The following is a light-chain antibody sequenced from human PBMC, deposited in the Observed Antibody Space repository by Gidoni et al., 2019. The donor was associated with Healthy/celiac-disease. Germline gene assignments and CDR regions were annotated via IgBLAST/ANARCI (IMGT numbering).Light chain of an antibody. Sequence: DIQLTQSPPTLSASVGDRVTITCGASQSISSWLAWYQQKPGQAPKLLIYKASSLESGVPSRFSGSGSGTEFTLTISSLQPDDFATYYCQQYSSYPLTFGGGTKVEIK. CDR3: QQYSSYPLT. CDR2: KAS. V-gene: IGKV1-5*03. CDR1: QSISSW. J-gene: IGKJ4*01.